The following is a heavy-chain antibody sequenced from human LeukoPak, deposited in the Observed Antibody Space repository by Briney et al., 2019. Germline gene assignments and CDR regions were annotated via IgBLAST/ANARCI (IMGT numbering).Heavy chain of an antibody. CDR3: AKGDSSGWGGYFDY. CDR2: ISGSGGST. Sequence: GGSLRLSCAASGFTFSSYAMSWVRQAPGKGLEWVSAISGSGGSTYYADSVKGRFTISRDNSKNTLYLQMNSLRAEDTAVCYCAKGDSSGWGGYFDYWGQGTLVTVSS. D-gene: IGHD6-19*01. CDR1: GFTFSSYA. J-gene: IGHJ4*02. V-gene: IGHV3-23*01.